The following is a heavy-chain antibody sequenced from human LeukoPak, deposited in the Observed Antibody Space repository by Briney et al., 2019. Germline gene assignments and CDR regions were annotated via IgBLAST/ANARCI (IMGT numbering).Heavy chain of an antibody. D-gene: IGHD6-13*01. CDR1: GFTFSSYG. CDR3: AKDWYSSSWPSPPGS. V-gene: IGHV3-30*18. CDR2: ISYDGSNK. Sequence: GGSLRLSCAASGFTFSSYGMHWVRQAPGKGLEWVAVISYDGSNKYYADSVKGRFTISRDNPKNTLYLQMNSLRAEDTAVYYCAKDWYSSSWPSPPGSWGQGTLVTVSS. J-gene: IGHJ4*02.